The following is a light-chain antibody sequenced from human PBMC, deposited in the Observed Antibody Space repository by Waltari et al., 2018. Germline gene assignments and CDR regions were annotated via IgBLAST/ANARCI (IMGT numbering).Light chain of an antibody. CDR1: QNIGNW. J-gene: IGKJ5*01. V-gene: IGKV1-5*03. CDR2: KAS. Sequence: DIQLTQSPSTLSASVGDRVTVTCQATQNIGNWLAWYQQKLGKAPKLLINKASSLESGVPSRFSGSGSGTEFTLTINSLQPDDFATYFCQQYNSYPMTFGQGTRLEIK. CDR3: QQYNSYPMT.